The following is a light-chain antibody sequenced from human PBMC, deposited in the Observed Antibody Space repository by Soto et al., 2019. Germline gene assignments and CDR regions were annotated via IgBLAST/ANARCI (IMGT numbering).Light chain of an antibody. V-gene: IGLV2-8*01. CDR1: ASDIGGYTF. Sequence: QSALTQPPSASGSPGQSVAISCTGTASDIGGYTFVSWYQQHPGKAPKLLIYDVNKRPSGVPDRFSGSKSGNTASLTVSGLQAEDEADYYCSAHGGTNPSVFGTGTKRTVL. CDR3: SAHGGTNPSV. J-gene: IGLJ1*01. CDR2: DVN.